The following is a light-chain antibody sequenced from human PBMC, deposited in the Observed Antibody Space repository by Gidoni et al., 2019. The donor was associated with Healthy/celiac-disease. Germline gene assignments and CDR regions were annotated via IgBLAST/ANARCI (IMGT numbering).Light chain of an antibody. CDR3: MQALQTPLT. CDR2: LGS. J-gene: IGKJ4*01. Sequence: DIVMTQSPLSLPVTPGEPASISCRSSQGLLHSNGYNYLDWYLQKPGQAPQLLIYLGSNRASGVPDRFRGSGSGTDFTLKISRVEAEDVGVYYCMQALQTPLTFGGGTKVEIK. CDR1: QGLLHSNGYNY. V-gene: IGKV2-28*01.